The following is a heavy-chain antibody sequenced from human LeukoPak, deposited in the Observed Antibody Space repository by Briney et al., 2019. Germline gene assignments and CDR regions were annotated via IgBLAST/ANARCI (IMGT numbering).Heavy chain of an antibody. CDR3: ARRQQSANYYYGLDV. CDR1: GFTFSDYY. V-gene: IGHV3-11*03. CDR2: INSGSTYT. J-gene: IGHJ6*02. Sequence: GVSLRLSCAAYGFTFSDYYMSWIRQAPGKGLEWVSYINSGSTYTKYADSVKGRFTISRDNAKNSLYLQMNSLRAEDTAVYYCARRQQSANYYYGLDVWGQGTTVTV. D-gene: IGHD6-13*01.